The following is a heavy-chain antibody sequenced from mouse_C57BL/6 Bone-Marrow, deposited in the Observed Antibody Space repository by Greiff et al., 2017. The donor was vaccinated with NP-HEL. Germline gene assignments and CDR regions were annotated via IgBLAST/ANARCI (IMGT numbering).Heavy chain of an antibody. Sequence: QVHVKQSGAELAKPGASVKLSCKASGYTFTSYWMHWVKQRPGQGLEWIGYINPSSGYTKYNQKFKDKATLTADKSSSTAYMQLSSLTYEDSAVYYCARRRLYYDYDRAMDYWGQGTSVTVSS. J-gene: IGHJ4*01. D-gene: IGHD2-4*01. CDR2: INPSSGYT. CDR3: ARRRLYYDYDRAMDY. V-gene: IGHV1-7*01. CDR1: GYTFTSYW.